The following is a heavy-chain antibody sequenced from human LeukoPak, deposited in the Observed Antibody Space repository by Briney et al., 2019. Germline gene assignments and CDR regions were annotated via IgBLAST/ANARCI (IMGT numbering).Heavy chain of an antibody. D-gene: IGHD1-26*01. CDR1: GFTFSTYS. J-gene: IGHJ3*02. Sequence: GGSLRLSCAASGFTFSTYSMNWVRQAPGKGLEWVSSISSNSRYIYYADSMRGRFTISRDNAKNSLYLQMNSLNPEDTAVYYCARVRVVWDLDDAFDIWGQGTMVTVSS. V-gene: IGHV3-21*06. CDR3: ARVRVVWDLDDAFDI. CDR2: ISSNSRYI.